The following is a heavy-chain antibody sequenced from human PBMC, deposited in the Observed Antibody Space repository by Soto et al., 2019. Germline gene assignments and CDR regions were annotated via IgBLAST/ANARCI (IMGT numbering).Heavy chain of an antibody. V-gene: IGHV3-11*01. J-gene: IGHJ5*02. CDR1: GFTSSDYN. Sequence: GGSLRLSCAASGFTSSDYNMNWVHQAPGKGLEWVSYISYSGSSTNYADSVKGRFTISRDNAKNSLYLQMNSLRAEDTAVYYCARIRYYDSGSSINWFDPWGQGTLVTVSS. CDR2: ISYSGSST. D-gene: IGHD3-10*01. CDR3: ARIRYYDSGSSINWFDP.